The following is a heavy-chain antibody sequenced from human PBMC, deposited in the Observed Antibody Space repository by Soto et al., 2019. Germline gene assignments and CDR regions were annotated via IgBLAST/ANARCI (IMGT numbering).Heavy chain of an antibody. Sequence: SETLSLTCAVYGGSFSGYYWSWIRQPPGKGLEWIGEINHSGSTNYNPSLKSRVTISVDTSKNQFSLKLSSVTAADTAVYYCARGFINSGSYINWGQGTLVTVS. CDR3: ARGFINSGSYIN. D-gene: IGHD1-26*01. J-gene: IGHJ4*02. CDR1: GGSFSGYY. V-gene: IGHV4-34*01. CDR2: INHSGST.